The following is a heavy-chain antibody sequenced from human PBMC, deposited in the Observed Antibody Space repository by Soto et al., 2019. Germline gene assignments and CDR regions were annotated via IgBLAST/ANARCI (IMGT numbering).Heavy chain of an antibody. CDR3: ARHRNYCSSTSCYLGFDP. J-gene: IGHJ5*02. V-gene: IGHV4-34*01. CDR1: GGSFSGYY. CDR2: INHSGST. D-gene: IGHD2-2*01. Sequence: SETLSLTCAVYGGSFSGYYWSWIRQPPGKGLEWIGEINHSGSTNYNPSLKSRVTISVDTSKNQFSLKLSSVTAADTAVYYCARHRNYCSSTSCYLGFDPWGQGTLVTVSS.